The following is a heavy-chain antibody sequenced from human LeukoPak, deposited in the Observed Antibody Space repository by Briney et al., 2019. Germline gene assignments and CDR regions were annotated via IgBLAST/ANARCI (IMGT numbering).Heavy chain of an antibody. D-gene: IGHD5-24*01. CDR2: ISSSSSYI. CDR1: GFTFSSYS. CDR3: ARVERAARFFDAFDI. V-gene: IGHV3-21*01. J-gene: IGHJ3*02. Sequence: GGSLGLSCAASGFTFSSYSMNWVRQAPGKGLEWVSSISSSSSYIYYADSVKGRFTISRDNAKNSLYLQMNSLRAEDTAVYYCARVERAARFFDAFDIWGQGTMVTVSS.